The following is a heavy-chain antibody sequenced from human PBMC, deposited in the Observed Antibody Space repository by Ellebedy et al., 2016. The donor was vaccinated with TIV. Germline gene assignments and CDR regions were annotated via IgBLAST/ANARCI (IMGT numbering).Heavy chain of an antibody. V-gene: IGHV1-3*01. Sequence: AASVKVSCKASGYTFTSYAMHWVRQAPGQRLEWMGWINAGNGNTKYSQKFQGRVTMTRNTSISTAYMELSSLRSEDTAVYYCARDLFGAYYYDSSGYYGAFDYWGQGTLVTVSS. D-gene: IGHD3-22*01. CDR1: GYTFTSYA. CDR3: ARDLFGAYYYDSSGYYGAFDY. J-gene: IGHJ4*02. CDR2: INAGNGNT.